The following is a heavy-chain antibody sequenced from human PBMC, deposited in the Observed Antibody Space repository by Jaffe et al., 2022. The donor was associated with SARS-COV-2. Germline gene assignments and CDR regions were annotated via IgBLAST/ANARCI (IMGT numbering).Heavy chain of an antibody. CDR2: IKQDGSEK. D-gene: IGHD6-13*01. Sequence: EVQLVESGGGLVQPGGSLRLSCAASGFTFSSYWMSWVRQAPGKGLEWVASIKQDGSEKYYVDSVKGRFTISKDNAKNSLYLQMNSLRAEDTAVYYCARDFPSYSRDYWGQGTLVTVSS. CDR3: ARDFPSYSRDY. V-gene: IGHV3-7*01. CDR1: GFTFSSYW. J-gene: IGHJ4*02.